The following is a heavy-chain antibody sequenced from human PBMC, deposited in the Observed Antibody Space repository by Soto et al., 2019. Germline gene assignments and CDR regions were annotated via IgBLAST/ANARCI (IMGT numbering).Heavy chain of an antibody. CDR3: ASHPTLRPITTVRGVSNWLDP. V-gene: IGHV5-51*01. D-gene: IGHD3-10*01. Sequence: GESLKISCKGSGYSFTSYWIGWVRQMPGKGLEWMGIIYPGDSDTRYSPSFQGQVTISADNSISTAYLQRSSLKASDTAMYYCASHPTLRPITTVRGVSNWLDPWGQGTLVPV. J-gene: IGHJ5*02. CDR1: GYSFTSYW. CDR2: IYPGDSDT.